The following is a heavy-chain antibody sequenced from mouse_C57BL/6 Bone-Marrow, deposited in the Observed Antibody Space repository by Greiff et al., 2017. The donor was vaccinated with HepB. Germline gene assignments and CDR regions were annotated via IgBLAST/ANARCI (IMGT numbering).Heavy chain of an antibody. J-gene: IGHJ2*01. CDR3: ARGGRLRLLDDY. Sequence: VKLVESGAELARPGASVKLSCKASGYTFTSYGISWVKQRTGQGLEWIGEIYPRSGNTYYNEKFKGKATLTADKSSSTAYMELRSLTSEDSAVYFCARGGRLRLLDDYWGQGTTLTVSS. CDR1: GYTFTSYG. D-gene: IGHD2-4*01. CDR2: IYPRSGNT. V-gene: IGHV1-81*01.